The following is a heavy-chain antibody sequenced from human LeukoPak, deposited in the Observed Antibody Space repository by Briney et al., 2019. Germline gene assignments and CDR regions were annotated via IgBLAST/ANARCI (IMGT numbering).Heavy chain of an antibody. D-gene: IGHD4-17*01. V-gene: IGHV3-21*01. Sequence: GGSLRLSCAASGFTFSSYSMNWVRQAPGKGLEWVSSISSSSGYIYYADSVKGRFTISRDNAKNSLYLQMNSLRAEDTAVYYCARDLMTTVTTADYWGQGTLVTVSS. CDR2: ISSSSGYI. CDR3: ARDLMTTVTTADY. CDR1: GFTFSSYS. J-gene: IGHJ4*02.